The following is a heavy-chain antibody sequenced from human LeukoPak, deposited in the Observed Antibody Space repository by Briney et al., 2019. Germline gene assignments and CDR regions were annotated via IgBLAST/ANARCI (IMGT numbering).Heavy chain of an antibody. Sequence: ASVKVSCKASGYTFTGYYMHWVRQAPGQGLEWMGWIHPNSGGTNYAQKFQGRVTMTRDTSISTAYVELSRLSSDDTGVSYCPSDSVLGGSGSYYAARGRRGDYCGQGTLVTVSS. CDR1: GYTFTGYY. CDR2: IHPNSGGT. V-gene: IGHV1-2*02. J-gene: IGHJ4*02. CDR3: PSDSVLGGSGSYYAARGRRGDY. D-gene: IGHD3-10*01.